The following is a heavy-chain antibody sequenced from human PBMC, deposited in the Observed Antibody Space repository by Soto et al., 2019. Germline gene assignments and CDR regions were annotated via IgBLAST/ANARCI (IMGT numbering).Heavy chain of an antibody. CDR3: ARDITMIVVVITPGWFDP. CDR2: IIPIFGTA. CDR1: GGTFSSYA. Sequence: ASVKVSCKASGGTFSSYAISWVRQAPGQGLEWMGGIIPIFGTANYAQKFQGRVTITADESTSTAYMELSSLRSEDTAVYYCARDITMIVVVITPGWFDPWGQGTLVTVSS. D-gene: IGHD3-22*01. J-gene: IGHJ5*02. V-gene: IGHV1-69*13.